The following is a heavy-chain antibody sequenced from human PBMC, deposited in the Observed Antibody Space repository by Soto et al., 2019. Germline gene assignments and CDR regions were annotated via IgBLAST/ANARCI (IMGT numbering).Heavy chain of an antibody. Sequence: SETLSLTCTVSGGSISSGGYYWSWIRQHPGKGLEWIGYIYYSGSTYYNPSLKSRVTISVDTSKNQFSLKLSSVTAADTAVYYCARGSDFWSGTPLGESWFDPWGQGTLVTVSS. CDR2: IYYSGST. J-gene: IGHJ5*02. V-gene: IGHV4-31*03. CDR1: GGSISSGGYY. D-gene: IGHD3-3*01. CDR3: ARGSDFWSGTPLGESWFDP.